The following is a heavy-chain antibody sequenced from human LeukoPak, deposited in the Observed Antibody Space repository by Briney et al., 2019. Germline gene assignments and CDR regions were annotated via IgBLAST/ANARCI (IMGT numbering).Heavy chain of an antibody. Sequence: GGSLRLSCTASGLTFSTSGFNWVRQAPGKGLEWVASIGPTGSDRYHADSIKGRFTISRDNANNFLYLQMNSLRAEDTAVYYCARDKIYYFDYWGQGTLVTVSS. CDR1: GLTFSTSG. V-gene: IGHV3-21*06. CDR3: ARDKIYYFDY. CDR2: IGPTGSDR. J-gene: IGHJ4*02.